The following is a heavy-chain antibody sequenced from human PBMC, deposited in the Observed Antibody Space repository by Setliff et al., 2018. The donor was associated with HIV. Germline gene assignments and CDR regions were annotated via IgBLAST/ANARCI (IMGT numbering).Heavy chain of an antibody. V-gene: IGHV4-4*09. CDR2: IHSSGST. D-gene: IGHD2-21*02. CDR1: GGSVNDFY. Sequence: PSETLSLTCTVSGGSVNDFYCNWIRQPPGKGPEWIGYIHSSGSTIYNPSLKSRITISLDTSKEQFSLELSSATAADTAVYYCATLDHSGGNFLAYWGRDRWSPSPQ. CDR3: ATLDHSGGNFLAY. J-gene: IGHJ4*02.